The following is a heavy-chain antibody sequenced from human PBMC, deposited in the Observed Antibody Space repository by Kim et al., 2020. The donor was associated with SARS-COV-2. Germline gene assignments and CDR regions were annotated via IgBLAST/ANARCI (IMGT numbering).Heavy chain of an antibody. V-gene: IGHV4-34*01. Sequence: SETLSLTCAVYGGSFSGYYWSWIRQPPGKGLEWIGEINHSGSTNYNPSLKSRVTISVDTSKNQFSLKLSSVTAADTAVYYCASIAARLSRLSWFDPWCQGTLVTVSS. D-gene: IGHD6-6*01. CDR2: INHSGST. J-gene: IGHJ5*02. CDR1: GGSFSGYY. CDR3: ASIAARLSRLSWFDP.